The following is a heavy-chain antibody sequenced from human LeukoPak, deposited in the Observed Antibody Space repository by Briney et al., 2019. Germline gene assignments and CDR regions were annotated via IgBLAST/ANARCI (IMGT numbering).Heavy chain of an antibody. J-gene: IGHJ3*02. CDR2: IKSKTDGGTT. V-gene: IGHV3-15*01. CDR1: GFTFSSYW. CDR3: TTLREYYYDSGSLVDAFDI. Sequence: GESLRLSCVASGFTFSSYWMSWVRQAPGKGLEWVGHIKSKTDGGTTDYAAPVKGRFTISRDDSKNTLYLQMNSLKTEDTAVYYCTTLREYYYDSGSLVDAFDIWGQGTMVTVSS. D-gene: IGHD3-10*01.